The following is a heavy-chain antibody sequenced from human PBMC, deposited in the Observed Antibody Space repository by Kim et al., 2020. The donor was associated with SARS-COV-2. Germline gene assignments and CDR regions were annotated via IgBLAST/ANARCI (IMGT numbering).Heavy chain of an antibody. CDR1: GYTFTSYY. J-gene: IGHJ6*02. CDR2: INPSGGST. V-gene: IGHV1-46*01. D-gene: IGHD3-22*01. Sequence: ASVKVSCKASGYTFTSYYMHWVRQAPGQGLEWMGIINPSGGSTSYAQKFQGRVTMTRDTSTSTVYMELSSLRSEDTAVYYCASGNLVVIGYYGMDVWGQGTTVTVSS. CDR3: ASGNLVVIGYYGMDV.